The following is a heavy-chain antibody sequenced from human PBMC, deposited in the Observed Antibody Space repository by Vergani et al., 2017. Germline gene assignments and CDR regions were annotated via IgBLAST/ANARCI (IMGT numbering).Heavy chain of an antibody. Sequence: QVQLQESGPRLVKPSQTLSLTCTVSGVSSSSDSFFLSWIRQPAGKGLEWIGHIYTSGSTKYNPSLKSRLSISADMSKNQFSLKLTSVTAADTAVYFCARGGXCSTATCFSYYDSWGQGTLVTVSS. CDR1: GVSSSSDSFF. D-gene: IGHD2-2*01. CDR3: ARGGXCSTATCFSYYDS. V-gene: IGHV4-61*02. J-gene: IGHJ5*02. CDR2: IYTSGST.